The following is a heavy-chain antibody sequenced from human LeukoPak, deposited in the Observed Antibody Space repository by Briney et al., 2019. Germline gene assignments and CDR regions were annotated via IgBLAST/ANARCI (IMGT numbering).Heavy chain of an antibody. CDR3: AKERSVLGYYYDSSGYYYFDY. CDR2: ISGSGGST. V-gene: IGHV3-23*01. CDR1: GFTFSSYA. D-gene: IGHD3-22*01. Sequence: PGGSLRLSCAASGFTFSSYAMHWVRQAPGKGLEWVSAISGSGGSTYYADSVKGRFTISRDNSKNTLYLQMNSLRAEDTAVYYCAKERSVLGYYYDSSGYYYFDYWGQGTLVTVSS. J-gene: IGHJ4*02.